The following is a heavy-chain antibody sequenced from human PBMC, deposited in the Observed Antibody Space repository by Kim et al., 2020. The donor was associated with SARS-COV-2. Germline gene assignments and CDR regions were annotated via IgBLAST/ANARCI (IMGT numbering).Heavy chain of an antibody. CDR2: KSGST. Sequence: KSGSTGDAQKFQGRVTMSRETSKNTAYMELNSLRVEDTAVYYCARGERLDSWGQGTLVTVSS. J-gene: IGHJ4*02. D-gene: IGHD1-26*01. CDR3: ARGERLDS. V-gene: IGHV1-8*01.